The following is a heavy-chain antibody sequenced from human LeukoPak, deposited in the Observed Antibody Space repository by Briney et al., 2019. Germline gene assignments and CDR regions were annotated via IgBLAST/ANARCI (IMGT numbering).Heavy chain of an antibody. V-gene: IGHV1-18*01. CDR1: GYTFTSYG. Sequence: GASVKVSCKASGYTFTSYGISWVRQAPGQGLEWMGWISAYNGNTNYAQKLQGRVTMTTDTSTSTAYMELRSLRSDDTAVYYCARGRVGVDQDDAFDIWGQGTMVTVSS. CDR2: ISAYNGNT. D-gene: IGHD1-26*01. CDR3: ARGRVGVDQDDAFDI. J-gene: IGHJ3*02.